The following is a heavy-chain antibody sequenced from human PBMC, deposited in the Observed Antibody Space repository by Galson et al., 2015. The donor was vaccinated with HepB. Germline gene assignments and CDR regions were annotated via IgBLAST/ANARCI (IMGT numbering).Heavy chain of an antibody. J-gene: IGHJ4*02. CDR2: INDSGFST. Sequence: SLRLSCAASGFTLSSYAMSWVRQAPGKGLEWVSAINDSGFSTYYADSVKGRFTISRDTSTNTLYLQMNSLRADDTAVYYCAKARPHNYFDYWGQGDLVIVSS. CDR1: GFTLSSYA. D-gene: IGHD1-14*01. CDR3: AKARPHNYFDY. V-gene: IGHV3-23*01.